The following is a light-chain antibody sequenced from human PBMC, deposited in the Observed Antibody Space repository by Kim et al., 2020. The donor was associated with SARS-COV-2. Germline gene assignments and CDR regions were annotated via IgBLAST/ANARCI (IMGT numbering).Light chain of an antibody. Sequence: EVVLTQSPATLSLSPGERATLSCRASQSVYTYLAWYQQKPGQPPRVLIYDASYRAAGIPARFSGSGSGTDFTLTISSLEAEDFAVYYCQQRYQWPPLTFGGGTKVDIK. V-gene: IGKV3-11*01. CDR3: QQRYQWPPLT. CDR2: DAS. CDR1: QSVYTY. J-gene: IGKJ4*01.